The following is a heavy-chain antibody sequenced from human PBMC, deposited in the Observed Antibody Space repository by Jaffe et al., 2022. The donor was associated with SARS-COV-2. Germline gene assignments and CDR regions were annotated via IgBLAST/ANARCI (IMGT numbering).Heavy chain of an antibody. CDR1: GFTFSSYW. CDR3: ARVGVLGYFEFLDY. D-gene: IGHD3-9*01. J-gene: IGHJ4*02. Sequence: EVQLVESGGGLVQPGGSLRLSCAASGFTFSSYWMSWVRQAPGKGLEWVANIKEDGSEKYYVDSVKGRFTISRDNARNSLYVQMNSLRAEDTAVYFCARVGVLGYFEFLDYWGQGTLVTVSS. V-gene: IGHV3-7*03. CDR2: IKEDGSEK.